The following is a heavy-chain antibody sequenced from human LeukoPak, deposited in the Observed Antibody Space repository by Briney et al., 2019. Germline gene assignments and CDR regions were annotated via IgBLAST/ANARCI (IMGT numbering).Heavy chain of an antibody. Sequence: GGSLRLSCAASAFTFSNYAMNWGRQAPGKGLEWVSVISGSGDSTHYADSVKGRFTISRDNSKNTLYLQMKSLRVEDTAVYYCAKAGEQQWLRMHFDNWGQGTLVTV. V-gene: IGHV3-23*01. CDR2: ISGSGDST. CDR1: AFTFSNYA. D-gene: IGHD5-18*01. CDR3: AKAGEQQWLRMHFDN. J-gene: IGHJ4*02.